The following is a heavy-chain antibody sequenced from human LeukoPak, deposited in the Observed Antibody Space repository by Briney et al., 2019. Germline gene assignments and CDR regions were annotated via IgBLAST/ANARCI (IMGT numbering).Heavy chain of an antibody. D-gene: IGHD2-15*01. CDR1: GGSISSSAYY. J-gene: IGHJ5*02. CDR2: SYYTGSI. Sequence: SETLSLTCTVSGGSISSSAYYWGWIRQPPGKGLEWIGSSYYTGSIYYTPSLKSRATILIDMSKNQLSLKLSSVTAADTAVYYCAGHLSDSGGGWFDPWGQGTLVTVSS. CDR3: AGHLSDSGGGWFDP. V-gene: IGHV4-39*01.